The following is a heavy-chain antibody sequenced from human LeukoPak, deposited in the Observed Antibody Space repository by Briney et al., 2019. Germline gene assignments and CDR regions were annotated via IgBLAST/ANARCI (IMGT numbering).Heavy chain of an antibody. J-gene: IGHJ5*02. D-gene: IGHD3-10*01. V-gene: IGHV1-18*04. CDR1: GYTFTCYY. CDR3: ARDRGSRLFDP. Sequence: ASVKVSCKASGYTFTCYYMHWVRQAPGQGLEWMGWISAYNGNTNYAQKLQGRVTMTTDTSTSTAYMELRSLRSDDTAVYYCARDRGSRLFDPWGQGTLVTVSS. CDR2: ISAYNGNT.